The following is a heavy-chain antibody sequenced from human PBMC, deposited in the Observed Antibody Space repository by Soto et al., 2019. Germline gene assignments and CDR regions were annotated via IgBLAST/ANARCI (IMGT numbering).Heavy chain of an antibody. CDR3: ARAAGIMTRGFHGMDV. Sequence: GSLRLSCAASGFAFSSYEMNWVRQSPGKGLEWLSYISSTASTIRYADSVKGRLTISRDNANNSVYLQMNSLAADDSAVYYCARAAGIMTRGFHGMDVWGQGTTVTVSS. J-gene: IGHJ6*02. V-gene: IGHV3-48*03. CDR1: GFAFSSYE. CDR2: ISSTASTI. D-gene: IGHD3-10*01.